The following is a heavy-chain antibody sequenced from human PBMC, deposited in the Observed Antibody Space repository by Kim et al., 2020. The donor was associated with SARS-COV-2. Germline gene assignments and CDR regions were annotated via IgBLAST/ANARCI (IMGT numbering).Heavy chain of an antibody. Sequence: SETLSLTCAVSGGSISSSNWWSWVRQPPGKGLEWIGEIYHSGSTNYNPSLKSRVTISVDKSKNQFSLKLSSVTAADTAVYYCARDRSSWIQEYGDYYYYGMDVWGQGTTVTVSS. D-gene: IGHD5-18*01. CDR1: GGSISSSNW. CDR3: ARDRSSWIQEYGDYYYYGMDV. J-gene: IGHJ6*02. CDR2: IYHSGST. V-gene: IGHV4-4*02.